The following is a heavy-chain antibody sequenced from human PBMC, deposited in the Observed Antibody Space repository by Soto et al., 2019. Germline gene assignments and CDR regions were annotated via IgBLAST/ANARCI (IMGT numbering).Heavy chain of an antibody. CDR2: INAANGET. V-gene: IGHV1-3*01. CDR1: GYTFTNHA. CDR3: AKSGAISPGNWFDS. D-gene: IGHD3-10*01. Sequence: QAQLVQSEPEVKQPGASVKLSCKATGYTFTNHAIHWLRQAPGRRLGWLGWINAANGETRSSVTFQGRVTITRDKSATTAYMDLSSLTCEDTAVYCCAKSGAISPGNWFDSGGQGTLVTVSS. J-gene: IGHJ5*01.